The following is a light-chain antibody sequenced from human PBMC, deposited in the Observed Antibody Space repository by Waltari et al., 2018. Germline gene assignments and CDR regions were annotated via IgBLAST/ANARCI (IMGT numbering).Light chain of an antibody. Sequence: QAALTQPASVSGSPGPSITIPCTGTSSYFGNYKLVSRCQRQSGKAPKPRIYVVTKRPSGVSDRFSGSKSGNTASLTISGLQAEDEADYYCCSYAGTTIYVLFGGGTKLTVL. V-gene: IGLV2-23*02. CDR3: CSYAGTTIYVL. CDR2: VVT. CDR1: SSYFGNYKL. J-gene: IGLJ2*01.